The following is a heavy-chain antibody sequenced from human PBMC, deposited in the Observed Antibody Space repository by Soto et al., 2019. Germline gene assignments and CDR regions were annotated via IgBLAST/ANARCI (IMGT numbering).Heavy chain of an antibody. V-gene: IGHV3-74*01. CDR2: INSDGRST. CDR1: GFTFSTYW. D-gene: IGHD5-18*01. CDR3: ARGHSYSLADS. J-gene: IGHJ4*02. Sequence: PGGSLRLSCAASGFTFSTYWMHWVRQAPGKGPVRVARINSDGRSTDYAESVKGRFTISRDNAKNTLYLQMNGLRADDTAVYYCARGHSYSLADSWGQGTLVTVSS.